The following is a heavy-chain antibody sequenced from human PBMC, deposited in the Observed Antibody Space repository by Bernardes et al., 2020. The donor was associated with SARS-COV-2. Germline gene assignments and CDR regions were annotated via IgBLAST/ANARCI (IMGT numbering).Heavy chain of an antibody. D-gene: IGHD2-21*02. J-gene: IGHJ4*02. CDR2: ISGRGNDI. Sequence: GGSLRLSCAASGFTFSSYAMSWVRQAPGKGLEWVSTISGRGNDINYADSVKGRFTISRDNAKNTAYLQMNSPRPEDTAVYYCTRGSGDYYFDYWGQGTLVTVSS. CDR3: TRGSGDYYFDY. V-gene: IGHV3-23*01. CDR1: GFTFSSYA.